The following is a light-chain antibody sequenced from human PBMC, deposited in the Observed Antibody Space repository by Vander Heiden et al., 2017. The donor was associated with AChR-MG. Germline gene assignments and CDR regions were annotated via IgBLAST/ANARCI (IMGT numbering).Light chain of an antibody. CDR1: ASNIGNNY. V-gene: IGLV1-47*01. J-gene: IGLJ1*01. Sequence: QSVLTQPPSASGTPGQRVTISCSGSASNIGNNYVYWYQHLPGTAPNLLIYRNNQRPSGVPDRFSGSKSGTSASLAVSGLRSEDEADYYCASWDDSLSGYVFATGTKVTVL. CDR3: ASWDDSLSGYV. CDR2: RNN.